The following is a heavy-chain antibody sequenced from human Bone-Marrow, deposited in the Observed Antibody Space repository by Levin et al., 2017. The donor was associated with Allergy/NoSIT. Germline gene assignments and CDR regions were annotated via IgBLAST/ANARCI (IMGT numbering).Heavy chain of an antibody. D-gene: IGHD4-17*01. V-gene: IGHV3-30-3*01. CDR3: ARDSSDYGDFYWYFDL. CDR1: GFTFSNHA. J-gene: IGHJ2*01. Sequence: GGSLRLSCTASGFTFSNHALHWVRQAPGKGPEWVSVITHDGSNKYYADSVMGRFTISRDNSKSTLYLQMKNVRAEDTAIYNCARDSSDYGDFYWYFDLWGRGTQVTVSS. CDR2: ITHDGSNK.